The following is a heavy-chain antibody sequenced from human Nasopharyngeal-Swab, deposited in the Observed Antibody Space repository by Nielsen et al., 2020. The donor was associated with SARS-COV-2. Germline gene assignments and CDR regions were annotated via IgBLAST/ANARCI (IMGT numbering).Heavy chain of an antibody. Sequence: ASVKVSCKVSGYTLTVVPIHWVRQAPGKGLEWMGTVVPEDGEPIYAQNFQGRVTMIADTSTYTADLELSSLRSEDTAVYYCASEGSGVFGVVIYAFDIWGPGTLVTVSS. D-gene: IGHD3-3*01. V-gene: IGHV1-24*01. CDR1: GYTLTVVP. J-gene: IGHJ3*02. CDR2: VVPEDGEP. CDR3: ASEGSGVFGVVIYAFDI.